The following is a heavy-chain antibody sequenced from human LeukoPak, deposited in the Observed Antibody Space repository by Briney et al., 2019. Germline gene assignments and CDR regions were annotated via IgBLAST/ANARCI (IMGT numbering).Heavy chain of an antibody. CDR1: GFSFSDFY. J-gene: IGHJ4*02. D-gene: IGHD1-26*01. CDR2: IGTRSNPI. Sequence: GGSLRLSCAASGFSFSDFYMSWIRQAPGMVLEWIAYIGTRSNPIYYADSVKGRVTISRDDAKNSLYLQMNSLRDEDTAVYFCAREARGSGRDFDYWGQGILVTVSS. CDR3: AREARGSGRDFDY. V-gene: IGHV3-11*01.